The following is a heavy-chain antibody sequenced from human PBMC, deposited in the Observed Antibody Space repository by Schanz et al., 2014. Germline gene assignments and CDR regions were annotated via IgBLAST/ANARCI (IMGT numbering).Heavy chain of an antibody. V-gene: IGHV3-NL1*01. Sequence: VQLVESGGGLVKPGGSLRLSCVASGFPFSTYSIHWVRQAPGKGLEWVSTVYMSAASTRYADSVKGRFIISRDSSKNTLFLQMNSLRPEDTALYFCARDEGRDGYNLAFDVWGQGTLVTVSS. CDR3: ARDEGRDGYNLAFDV. J-gene: IGHJ3*01. CDR1: GFPFSTYS. D-gene: IGHD5-12*01. CDR2: VYMSAAST.